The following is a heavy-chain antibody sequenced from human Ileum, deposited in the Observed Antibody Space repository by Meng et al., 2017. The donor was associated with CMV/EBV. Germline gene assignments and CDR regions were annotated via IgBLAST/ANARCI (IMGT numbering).Heavy chain of an antibody. CDR2: IRYDGSNR. CDR3: AKVAFEYSSSVDGFDP. J-gene: IGHJ5*02. D-gene: IGHD6-6*01. Sequence: GFTLSSDGMNWGRQARSKGLEWVAFIRYDGSNRYYADSVKGRFTISRDNSKNTLYLQMNSLRAEDTAVYYCAKVAFEYSSSVDGFDPWGQGTLVTVSS. CDR1: GFTLSSDG. V-gene: IGHV3-30*02.